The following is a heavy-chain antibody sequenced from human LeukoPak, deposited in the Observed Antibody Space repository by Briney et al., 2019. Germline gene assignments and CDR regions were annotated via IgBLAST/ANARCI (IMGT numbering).Heavy chain of an antibody. CDR3: ARASRGVTEDY. J-gene: IGHJ4*02. Sequence: GEPLRLFCSASGLPFSSYSLNWVRQAPGKGLEWVSSISSSSSYIFYADSVKGRFTISRDNAKNSLYLQMNSLRAEDTAVYYCARASRGVTEDYWGQGTLVTVSS. CDR2: ISSSSSYI. D-gene: IGHD2-21*02. CDR1: GLPFSSYS. V-gene: IGHV3-21*01.